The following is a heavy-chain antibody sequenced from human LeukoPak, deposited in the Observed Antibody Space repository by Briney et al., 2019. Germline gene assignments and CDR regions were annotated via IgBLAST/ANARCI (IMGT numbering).Heavy chain of an antibody. Sequence: ASVKVSCKASGYTFTSYGISWVRQAPGQGLEWMGLISAYNGNTNYAQKLQGRVTMTTDTSTSTAYMELRSLRSDDTAVYYCARDRPYYYGSGSYYRFDYWGQGTLVTVSS. J-gene: IGHJ4*02. CDR2: ISAYNGNT. D-gene: IGHD3-10*01. CDR3: ARDRPYYYGSGSYYRFDY. CDR1: GYTFTSYG. V-gene: IGHV1-18*01.